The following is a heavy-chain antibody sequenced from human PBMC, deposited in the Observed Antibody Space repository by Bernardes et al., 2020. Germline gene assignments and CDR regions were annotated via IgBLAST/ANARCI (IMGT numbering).Heavy chain of an antibody. CDR3: ARLSDYGDTT. J-gene: IGHJ4*02. V-gene: IGHV4-39*01. CDR1: GGSISSSSYY. CDR2: IYYSGST. D-gene: IGHD4-17*01. Sequence: SETLSLTCTVSGGSISSSSYYWGWIRQPPGKGLEWIGSIYYSGSTYYNPSLKSRVTISVDTSKNQFSLKLSSVTAADTAVYYCARLSDYGDTTWGQGTLVTVSS.